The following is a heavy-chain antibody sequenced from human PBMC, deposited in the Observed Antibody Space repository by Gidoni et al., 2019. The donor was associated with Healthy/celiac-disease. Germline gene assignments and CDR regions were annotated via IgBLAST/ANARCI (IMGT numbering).Heavy chain of an antibody. CDR1: GFTFADYA. Sequence: EVQLVESGGGLVQPGRSLRLSCAASGFTFADYAIHWVRQAPGKGLEWVSGISWNSGSIGYADSVKGRFTISRDNAKNSLYLQMNSLRAEDTALYYCAKDIFVRAAGFDAFDIWGQGTMVTVSS. CDR3: AKDIFVRAAGFDAFDI. V-gene: IGHV3-9*01. D-gene: IGHD6-13*01. CDR2: ISWNSGSI. J-gene: IGHJ3*02.